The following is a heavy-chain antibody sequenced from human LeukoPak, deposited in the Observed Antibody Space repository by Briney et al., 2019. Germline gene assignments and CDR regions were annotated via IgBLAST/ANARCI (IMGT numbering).Heavy chain of an antibody. CDR1: GFTFSTYG. Sequence: GGSLRLSCAASGFTFSTYGMNWVRQAPGKGLEWVAAVWYDGSNKFYADSVKGRFTISRDNSKNTMYLQMNSLRAEDTAVYYCARGDFRVAFGGAFDYWGQGTLVTVSS. V-gene: IGHV3-33*01. J-gene: IGHJ4*02. CDR2: VWYDGSNK. D-gene: IGHD3-16*01. CDR3: ARGDFRVAFGGAFDY.